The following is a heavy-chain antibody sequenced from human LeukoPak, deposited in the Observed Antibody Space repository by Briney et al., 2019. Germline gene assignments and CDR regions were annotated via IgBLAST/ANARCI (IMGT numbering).Heavy chain of an antibody. Sequence: GGSLRLSCAASGFTFSGYSMNWVRQAPGKGLEWGSSISSSSSYIYYADSVKGRFTISRDNAKNSLYLQMNSLRAEDTAVYYCARAISQLTDAFDIWGQGTMVTVSS. CDR3: ARAISQLTDAFDI. J-gene: IGHJ3*02. CDR2: ISSSSSYI. V-gene: IGHV3-21*01. D-gene: IGHD3-3*02. CDR1: GFTFSGYS.